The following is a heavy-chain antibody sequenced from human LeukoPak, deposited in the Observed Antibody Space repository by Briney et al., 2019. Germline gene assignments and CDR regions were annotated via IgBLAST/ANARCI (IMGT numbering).Heavy chain of an antibody. D-gene: IGHD6-19*01. CDR3: ARDLVVAGTGFGY. V-gene: IGHV3-20*04. CDR1: GFTFDNYG. J-gene: IGHJ4*02. CDR2: INWKGGTT. Sequence: GGSLRLSCAASGFTFDNYGMSWVRQAPGKGLEWVSGINWKGGTTGYADSVKGRFTTSRDNAKKSLYLQMNSLRAEDTALYYCARDLVVAGTGFGYWGQGTLVTVSS.